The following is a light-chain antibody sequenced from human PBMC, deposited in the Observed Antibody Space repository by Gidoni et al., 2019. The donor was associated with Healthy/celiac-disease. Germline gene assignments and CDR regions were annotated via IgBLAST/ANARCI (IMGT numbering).Light chain of an antibody. J-gene: IGKJ3*01. CDR1: QGISSY. CDR3: QQLNSYPFT. Sequence: DIQLTQSPSFLSASVGDRVTITCRASQGISSYLAWYQQKPGKAHKLLIYAASTLQSGVPSRFSGSGSGTEFTLTISSLQPEDFATYYCQQLNSYPFTFGPXTKVDIK. V-gene: IGKV1-9*01. CDR2: AAS.